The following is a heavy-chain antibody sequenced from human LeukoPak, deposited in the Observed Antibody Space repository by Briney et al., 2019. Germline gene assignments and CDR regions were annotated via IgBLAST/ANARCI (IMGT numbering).Heavy chain of an antibody. Sequence: GASVKVSCKASGYTFTGYYMHWVRQAPGQGLEWMGWINPNSGGTNYAQKFQGRVTMTRDTSISTAYMELSRLRSDDTAVYYCARGIVVVVGLENWFDPWGQGTLVTVSS. V-gene: IGHV1-2*02. D-gene: IGHD2-15*01. CDR1: GYTFTGYY. CDR3: ARGIVVVVGLENWFDP. J-gene: IGHJ5*02. CDR2: INPNSGGT.